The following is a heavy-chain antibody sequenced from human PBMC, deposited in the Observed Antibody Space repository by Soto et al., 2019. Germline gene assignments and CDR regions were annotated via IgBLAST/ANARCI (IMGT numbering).Heavy chain of an antibody. J-gene: IGHJ4*02. CDR1: GYTFRNFG. CDR2: ISAYNANA. CDR3: ARKNSYFDY. V-gene: IGHV1-18*01. Sequence: QIQLLQSGAEVKKPGASVKVTCKASGYTFRNFGISWVRQAPGQGLEWMGWISAYNANANYAQKFQGRLTLTADTSTSTAYMELRSLRSDDTAVYYCARKNSYFDYWGQGTLVTVS.